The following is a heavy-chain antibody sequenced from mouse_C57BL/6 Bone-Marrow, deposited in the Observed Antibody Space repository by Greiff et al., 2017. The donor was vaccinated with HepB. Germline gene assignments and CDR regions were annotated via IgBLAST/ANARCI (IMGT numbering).Heavy chain of an antibody. Sequence: VQLQQSGAELAKPGASVKLSCTASGYTFTSYWMHWVNQRPGQGLEWIGYINPGSGYTKYTQKFKDKATLTADKSSSTAYLQLSSLTSEDSAVYYCARWSTTVDFDYWGQGTTLTVSS. CDR3: ARWSTTVDFDY. CDR1: GYTFTSYW. V-gene: IGHV1-7*01. J-gene: IGHJ2*01. D-gene: IGHD1-1*01. CDR2: INPGSGYT.